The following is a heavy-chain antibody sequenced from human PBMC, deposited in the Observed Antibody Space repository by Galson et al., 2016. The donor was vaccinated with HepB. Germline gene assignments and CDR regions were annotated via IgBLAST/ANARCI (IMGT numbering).Heavy chain of an antibody. D-gene: IGHD3-22*01. Sequence: SCAASGFIFTDYWTTWVRQAPGKGLEWVANIKHDGSEISYVDSVRGRSTISRDNAKNSVYLQMHNLRAEDTALYYCATTVYGYSDYWGQGTLVTVSS. CDR3: ATTVYGYSDY. CDR1: GFIFTDYW. J-gene: IGHJ4*02. V-gene: IGHV3-7*03. CDR2: IKHDGSEI.